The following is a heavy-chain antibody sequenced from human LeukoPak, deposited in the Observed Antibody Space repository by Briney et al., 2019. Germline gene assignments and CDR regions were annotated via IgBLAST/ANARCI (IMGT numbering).Heavy chain of an antibody. J-gene: IGHJ5*02. CDR2: INHSGST. Sequence: SETLSLTCAVYGGSFSGYYWSWIRQPPGKGLEWIGEINHSGSTNYNPSLKSRITISVDTSKNQLSLKLSSVTAADTAVYYCARVRGSGSYYKNRFDPWGQGTLVTVSS. CDR3: ARVRGSGSYYKNRFDP. CDR1: GGSFSGYY. V-gene: IGHV4-34*01. D-gene: IGHD3-10*01.